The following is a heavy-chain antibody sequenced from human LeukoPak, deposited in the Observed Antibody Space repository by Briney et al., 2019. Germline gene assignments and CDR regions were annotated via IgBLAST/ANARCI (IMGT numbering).Heavy chain of an antibody. V-gene: IGHV4-34*01. D-gene: IGHD1-7*01. CDR1: GGSFSGYY. CDR3: ARGWNSDYFDY. J-gene: IGHJ4*02. CDR2: INHSGST. Sequence: PSETLSLTCAVYGGSFSGYYWSWIRQPPGKGLEWIGEINHSGSTNYNPSLKSRVTISVDTSKNQFSLKLSSVTAADTAVYYCARGWNSDYFDYWGQGTLVTVSS.